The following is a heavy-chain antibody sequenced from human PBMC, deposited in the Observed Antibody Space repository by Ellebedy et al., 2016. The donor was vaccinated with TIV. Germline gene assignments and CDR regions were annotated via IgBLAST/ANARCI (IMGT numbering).Heavy chain of an antibody. CDR3: ARKDVGGSGWAIDL. CDR2: IKQDGSEI. V-gene: IGHV3-7*03. Sequence: GESLKISXAASGFTFSSHWMRWVRQAPGKGLEWVANIKQDGSEIHYVDSVKGRFTISRDNAKNSLFLQMNSLRVEGTAVYYCARKDVGGSGWAIDLWGQGTLVTVSS. CDR1: GFTFSSHW. D-gene: IGHD6-19*01. J-gene: IGHJ5*02.